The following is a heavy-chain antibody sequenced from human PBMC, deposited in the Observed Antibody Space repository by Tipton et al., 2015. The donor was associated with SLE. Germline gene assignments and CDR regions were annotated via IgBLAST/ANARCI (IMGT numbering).Heavy chain of an antibody. Sequence: RSLRLSCAASGFTFSSYAMHWVRQAPGKGLEWVAVISYDGSNKYYADSVKGRFTISRDNSKNTLYLQMNSLRAEDTAVYYCARRYPTHYYYYMDVWGKGTTVTVSS. D-gene: IGHD1-1*01. CDR3: ARRYPTHYYYYMDV. V-gene: IGHV3-30-3*01. CDR1: GFTFSSYA. J-gene: IGHJ6*03. CDR2: ISYDGSNK.